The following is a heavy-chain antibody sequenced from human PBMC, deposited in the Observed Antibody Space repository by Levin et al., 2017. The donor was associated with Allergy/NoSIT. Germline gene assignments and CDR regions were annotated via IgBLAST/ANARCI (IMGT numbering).Heavy chain of an antibody. CDR2: ISWNSGSI. CDR1: GFTFDDYA. Sequence: GGSLRLSCAASGFTFDDYAMHWVRQAPGKGLEWVSGISWNSGSIGYADSVKGRFTISRDNAKNSLYLQMNSLRAEDTALYYCAKDISHGITLYYYDSSGYITNGFDYWGQGTLVTVSS. CDR3: AKDISHGITLYYYDSSGYITNGFDY. J-gene: IGHJ4*02. V-gene: IGHV3-9*01. D-gene: IGHD3-22*01.